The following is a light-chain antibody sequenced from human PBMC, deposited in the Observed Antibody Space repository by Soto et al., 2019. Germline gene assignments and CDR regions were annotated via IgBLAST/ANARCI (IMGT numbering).Light chain of an antibody. CDR1: QSINSW. CDR3: QQYRSYSLT. Sequence: DIQMTQSPSTLSASVGDRVTITCRASQSINSWFAWYQQKPGKAPKLLIYKASSLESGVPSRFSGSGSGTEFTLTISGLQPDDFATYYCQQYRSYSLTFGGGTRVEIK. J-gene: IGKJ4*01. V-gene: IGKV1-5*03. CDR2: KAS.